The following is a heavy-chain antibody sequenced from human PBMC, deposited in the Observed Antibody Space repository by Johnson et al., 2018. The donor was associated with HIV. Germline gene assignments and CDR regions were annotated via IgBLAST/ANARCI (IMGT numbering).Heavy chain of an antibody. CDR3: ASAQRLADDAFNN. V-gene: IGHV3-74*02. CDR1: GFTISTFW. CDR2: ISGDGSSS. Sequence: EQLVESGGALVQPGGSLRLSCEVSGFTISTFWMHWVRQVPGKGLMWVSRISGDGSSSSYADSVKGRFTISRDNAKNTLYLQLNSLRVEDTAIYYCASAQRLADDAFNNWGQGTMVTVSS. J-gene: IGHJ3*02. D-gene: IGHD6-25*01.